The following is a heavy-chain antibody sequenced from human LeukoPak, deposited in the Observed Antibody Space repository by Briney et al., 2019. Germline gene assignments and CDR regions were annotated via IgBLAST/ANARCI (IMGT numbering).Heavy chain of an antibody. CDR2: VSTYSGNT. CDR1: GYTFTSYV. V-gene: IGHV1-18*01. J-gene: IGHJ6*03. Sequence: APVKVSCKASGYTFTSYVICWVGQARGQGLEWMGWVSTYSGNTDFAQKLPGRVTMTTDTSTSTAYMELRSLRSDDTALYYCARGVREIASRDGYYYYYYMDVWGKGTTVTVSS. D-gene: IGHD5-24*01. CDR3: ARGVREIASRDGYYYYYYMDV.